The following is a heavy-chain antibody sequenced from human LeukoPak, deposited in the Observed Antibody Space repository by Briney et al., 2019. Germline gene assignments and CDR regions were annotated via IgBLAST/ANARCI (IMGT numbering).Heavy chain of an antibody. CDR3: ARDRAGITMVRGVNDWFDP. D-gene: IGHD3-10*01. Sequence: GASVKVSCKASGYTFTSYGISWVRQAPGQGLEWTGWISAYNGNTNYAQKLQGRVTMTTDTSTSTAYMELRSLRSDDTAVYYCARDRAGITMVRGVNDWFDPWGQGTLVTVSS. V-gene: IGHV1-18*01. CDR2: ISAYNGNT. J-gene: IGHJ5*02. CDR1: GYTFTSYG.